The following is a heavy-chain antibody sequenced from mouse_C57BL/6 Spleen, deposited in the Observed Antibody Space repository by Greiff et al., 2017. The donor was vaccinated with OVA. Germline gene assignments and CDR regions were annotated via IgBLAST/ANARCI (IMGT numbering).Heavy chain of an antibody. CDR2: IDPSDGGT. CDR1: GYTFTSYW. CDR3: ASYRAGTGDY. D-gene: IGHD4-1*01. Sequence: QVQLQQPGAELVRPGASVKLSCKASGYTFTSYWMHWVKQRPIQGLEWIGNIDPSDGGTHYNQKFKDKATLTVDKSSSTAYMQLSSLTSEDSAVYYCASYRAGTGDYWGQGTTLTVSS. V-gene: IGHV1-52*01. J-gene: IGHJ2*01.